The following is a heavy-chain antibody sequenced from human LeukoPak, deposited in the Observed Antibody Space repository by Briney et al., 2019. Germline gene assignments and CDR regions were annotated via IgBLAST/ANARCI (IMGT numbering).Heavy chain of an antibody. J-gene: IGHJ4*02. CDR2: IYYSGST. CDR3: GGSCSGGYCYSDPLSY. V-gene: IGHV4-39*01. CDR1: GGSISSSSYY. D-gene: IGHD2-15*01. Sequence: SETLSLTCTVSGGSISSSSYYWGWIRQPPGKGLEWIGSIYYSGSTYYNPSLKSRVTISVDTSKNQFSLNLSSVTAADTAVYYCGGSCSGGYCYSDPLSYWGQGTLVTVSS.